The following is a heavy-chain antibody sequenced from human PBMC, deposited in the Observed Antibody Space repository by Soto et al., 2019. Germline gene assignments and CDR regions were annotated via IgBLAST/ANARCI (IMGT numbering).Heavy chain of an antibody. D-gene: IGHD1-26*01. CDR3: ATSSGDIFQWFDP. CDR2: VFHGGST. J-gene: IGHJ5*02. CDR1: GYSISSRGLY. Sequence: LCLTCTVSGYSISSRGLYWAWIRHPPGKGLEWIGSVFHGGSTYYSPPLKSRVTISVDTSKNLFSLKLTSVTAADTAVYYCATSSGDIFQWFDPWGQGTLVTVS. V-gene: IGHV4-39*01.